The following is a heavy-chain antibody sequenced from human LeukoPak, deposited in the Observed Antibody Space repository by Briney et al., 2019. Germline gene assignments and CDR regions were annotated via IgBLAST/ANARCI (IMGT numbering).Heavy chain of an antibody. CDR2: INPNGGGT. Sequence: GASVKVSCKASGYTFTGYYMHWVRQTPGQGLECVGWINPNGGGTNYAQKFQGRVTLTRDTSITTAYLEVTRLESDDTAIYFCARENNSGWYRKAAFDYWGQGALVTVTS. D-gene: IGHD6-19*01. V-gene: IGHV1-2*02. J-gene: IGHJ4*02. CDR3: ARENNSGWYRKAAFDY. CDR1: GYTFTGYY.